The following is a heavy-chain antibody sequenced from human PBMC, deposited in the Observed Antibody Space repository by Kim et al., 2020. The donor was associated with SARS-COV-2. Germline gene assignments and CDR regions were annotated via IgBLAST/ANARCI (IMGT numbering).Heavy chain of an antibody. J-gene: IGHJ5*02. CDR3: AREGPYSGSYFYRWFDP. CDR1: GGSFSGYY. Sequence: SETLSLTCAVYGGSFSGYYWSWIRQPPGKGLEWIGEINHSGSTNYNPSLKSRVTISVDTSKNQFSLKLSSVTAADTAVYYCAREGPYSGSYFYRWFDPWGQGTLVTVSS. CDR2: INHSGST. D-gene: IGHD3-10*01. V-gene: IGHV4-34*01.